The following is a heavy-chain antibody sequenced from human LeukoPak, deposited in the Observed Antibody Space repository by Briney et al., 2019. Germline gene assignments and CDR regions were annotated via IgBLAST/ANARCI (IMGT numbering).Heavy chain of an antibody. Sequence: GASVKVSCKASGYTFTGYYMHWVRQAPGQGLEWMGWINPNSGGTNYAQKFQGRVTMTRDTSISTAYMELSRLRSDDTAVYYCARDYDCSSTSCYGSYYYYMDVWGKGTTVTISS. CDR2: INPNSGGT. CDR1: GYTFTGYY. D-gene: IGHD2-2*01. V-gene: IGHV1-2*02. J-gene: IGHJ6*03. CDR3: ARDYDCSSTSCYGSYYYYMDV.